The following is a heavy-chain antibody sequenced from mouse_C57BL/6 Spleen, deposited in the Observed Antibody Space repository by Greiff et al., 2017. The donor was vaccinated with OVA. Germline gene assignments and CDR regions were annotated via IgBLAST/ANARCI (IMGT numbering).Heavy chain of an antibody. V-gene: IGHV1-53*01. Sequence: QVQLQQSGTELVKPGASVKLSCKASGYTFTSYWMHWVKQRPGQGLEWIGNINPSNGGTNYNEKFKSKATLTVDKSSSTASLQLSSLTSEDSAVYYCARENLLQRVFDYWGQGTTLTVSS. CDR1: GYTFTSYW. CDR2: INPSNGGT. CDR3: ARENLLQRVFDY. J-gene: IGHJ2*01. D-gene: IGHD1-1*01.